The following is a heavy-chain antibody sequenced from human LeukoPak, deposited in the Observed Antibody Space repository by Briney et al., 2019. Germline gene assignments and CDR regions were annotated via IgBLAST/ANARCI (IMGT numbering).Heavy chain of an antibody. D-gene: IGHD3-10*01. CDR2: IYYSGST. CDR1: GGSISSYY. J-gene: IGHJ4*02. CDR3: ARDHGSGSSDY. Sequence: SETLSLTCTVSGGSISSYYWSWIRQPPGKGLDWIGYIYYSGSTNYNPSLKSRVTISVDTSKNQVSLKLSSVTAADTAVYYCARDHGSGSSDYWGQGTLVTVSS. V-gene: IGHV4-59*01.